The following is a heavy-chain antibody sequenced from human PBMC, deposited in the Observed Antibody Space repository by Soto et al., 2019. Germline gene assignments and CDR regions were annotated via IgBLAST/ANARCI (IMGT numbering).Heavy chain of an antibody. CDR3: AKDRVIQLLPIWPDP. CDR2: VSSDGNNK. J-gene: IGHJ5*02. CDR1: GFSFSNYG. D-gene: IGHD2-2*01. Sequence: GGSQRLSCAASGFSFSNYGMHWVRQAPGKGLEWVAFVSSDGNNKYYADSVKGRFTISRDNSKNTLYLQVDSLRVDDTAVYYCAKDRVIQLLPIWPDPWGQGTLVTVSS. V-gene: IGHV3-30*18.